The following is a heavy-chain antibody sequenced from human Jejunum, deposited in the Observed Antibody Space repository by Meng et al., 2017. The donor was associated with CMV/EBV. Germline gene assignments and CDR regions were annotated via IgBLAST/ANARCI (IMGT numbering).Heavy chain of an antibody. Sequence: VQPKASGPGLVKPSGTLSLTCTVSGGSVNNYYWSWIRQSAGKGLEWIGRFYSSDTYNYHPSLDSRVTMSLDTSKNQFSLNLRSVTAADTATYYCARGPGASTREGFDYWGLGTLVTVSS. V-gene: IGHV4-4*07. J-gene: IGHJ4*02. CDR1: GGSVNNYY. D-gene: IGHD1-26*01. CDR3: ARGPGASTREGFDY. CDR2: FYSSDTY.